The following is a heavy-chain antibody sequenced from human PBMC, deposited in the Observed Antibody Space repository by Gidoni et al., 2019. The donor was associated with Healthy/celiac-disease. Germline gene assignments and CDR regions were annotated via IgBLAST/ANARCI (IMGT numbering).Heavy chain of an antibody. D-gene: IGHD1-26*01. CDR2: ICSGGCT. J-gene: IGHJ4*02. V-gene: IGHV3-53*02. CDR3: ARLAYSGSYGLYYFDY. Sequence: EVQLVETGGGLIQPGGSLRISCAASGFTVSSNYMSWVRQAPGQGLEWFSVICSGGCTYYADSVNGLFTISRDNSKNTLYLQMNSLRSEYTAVYYCARLAYSGSYGLYYFDYWGQGTLVTVSS. CDR1: GFTVSSNY.